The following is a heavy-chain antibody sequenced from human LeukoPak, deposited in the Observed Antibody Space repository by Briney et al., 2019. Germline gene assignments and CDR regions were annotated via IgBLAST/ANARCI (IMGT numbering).Heavy chain of an antibody. J-gene: IGHJ6*02. CDR3: ARGTYYDFWSGYSPYGMDV. Sequence: GGSLRLSCAASGFTFSSYAMSWVRQAPGKGLEWVSAIGTAGDTYYPGSVKGRFTISRENAKNSLYLQMNSLRAGDTAVYYCARGTYYDFWSGYSPYGMDVWGQGTTVTVSS. D-gene: IGHD3-3*01. V-gene: IGHV3-13*01. CDR2: IGTAGDT. CDR1: GFTFSSYA.